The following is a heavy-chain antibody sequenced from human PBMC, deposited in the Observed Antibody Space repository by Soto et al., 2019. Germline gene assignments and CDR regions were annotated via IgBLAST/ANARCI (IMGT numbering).Heavy chain of an antibody. V-gene: IGHV3-33*01. D-gene: IGHD3-16*02. CDR3: SRDVSTTRYVPNWFDP. CDR1: GFTFSSYG. CDR2: IWYDGSDK. Sequence: QVQLVESGGGVVQPGRSLRVSCAASGFTFSSYGMHWVRQAPGKGLEWVAVIWYDGSDKYYADSVKGRFTISRDNSKNTLYLHMNSLRVEDTAVYYCSRDVSTTRYVPNWFDPSGQGTLVTVSS. J-gene: IGHJ5*02.